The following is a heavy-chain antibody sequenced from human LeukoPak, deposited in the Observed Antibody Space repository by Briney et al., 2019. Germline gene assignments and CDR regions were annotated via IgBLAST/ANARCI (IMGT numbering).Heavy chain of an antibody. D-gene: IGHD2-21*01. CDR1: GGTFSSYA. V-gene: IGHV1-69*04. Sequence: SVKLSCKASGGTFSSYAIRWVRQAPGQGLEWMGRIIPILGIANYAQKFQGRVTITANKSTSTAYMELSSLRSEDTAVYYCASGPLKEKFRNDAFDIWGQGTMVTVSS. J-gene: IGHJ3*02. CDR2: IIPILGIA. CDR3: ASGPLKEKFRNDAFDI.